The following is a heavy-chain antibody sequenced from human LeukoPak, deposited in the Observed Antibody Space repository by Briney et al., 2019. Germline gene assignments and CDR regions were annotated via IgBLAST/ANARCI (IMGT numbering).Heavy chain of an antibody. V-gene: IGHV1-46*01. CDR2: INPSGGST. Sequence: ASVKVSCKASGYTFTSYYMHWVRQAPGQGLEWMGIINPSGGSTSYAQKFQGRVTMTRDMSTSTVYMELSSLRSEDTAVYYCARGDRSWFGGVIVEFDYWGQGTLVTVSS. CDR3: ARGDRSWFGGVIVEFDY. CDR1: GYTFTSYY. D-gene: IGHD3-16*02. J-gene: IGHJ4*02.